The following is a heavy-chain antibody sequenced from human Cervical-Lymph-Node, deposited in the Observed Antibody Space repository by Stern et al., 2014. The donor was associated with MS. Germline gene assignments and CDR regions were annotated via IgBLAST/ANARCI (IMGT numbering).Heavy chain of an antibody. CDR2: ISYSGTT. CDR3: ARDLGGSDF. Sequence: QLQLQESGPGLVTPSETLSLTCTVSGGSVSRNYWSWIRQPPGKGLEWIGYISYSGTTSYNPSLESRVTISVDTSKNQFSLRLSFVTAADTAVYYCARDLGGSDFWGQGTRVTVSS. V-gene: IGHV4-59*02. D-gene: IGHD1-26*01. J-gene: IGHJ4*02. CDR1: GGSVSRNY.